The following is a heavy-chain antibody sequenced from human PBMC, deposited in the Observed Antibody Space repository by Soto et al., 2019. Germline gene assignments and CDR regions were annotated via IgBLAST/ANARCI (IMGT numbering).Heavy chain of an antibody. D-gene: IGHD1-1*01. Sequence: QVQLVQSGAEVKKPGSSVKVSCKASGGTFSSYAISWVRQAPGQGLEWMGGIIPIFGTANYAQKFQGRVTITADESTSTAYMELSSLRSEDTAVYYCARSVGLGSPPAPWWFDPWGQGTLVTVSS. CDR3: ARSVGLGSPPAPWWFDP. CDR1: GGTFSSYA. J-gene: IGHJ5*02. V-gene: IGHV1-69*01. CDR2: IIPIFGTA.